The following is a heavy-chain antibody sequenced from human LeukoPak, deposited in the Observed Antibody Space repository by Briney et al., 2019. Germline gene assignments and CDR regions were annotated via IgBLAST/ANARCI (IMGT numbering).Heavy chain of an antibody. D-gene: IGHD3-16*01. V-gene: IGHV3-9*01. J-gene: IGHJ3*02. CDR1: GFTFDDYA. CDR3: ARVGAVGGVFRAFDI. Sequence: PGGSLRLSCAASGFTFDDYAMHWVRQAPGKGLEWVSGISWNSGSIGYADSVKGRFTISRDNSKNTLYLQMNSLRAEDTAVYYCARVGAVGGVFRAFDIWGQGTMVTVSS. CDR2: ISWNSGSI.